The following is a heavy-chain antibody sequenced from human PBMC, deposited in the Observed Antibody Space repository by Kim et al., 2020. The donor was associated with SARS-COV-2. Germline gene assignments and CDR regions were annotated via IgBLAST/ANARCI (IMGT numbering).Heavy chain of an antibody. Sequence: YAQKFQGRVTMTEDTSTDTAYMELSSLRSEDTAVYYCATAAVALRGAFDIWGQGTMVTVSS. D-gene: IGHD6-19*01. V-gene: IGHV1-24*01. J-gene: IGHJ3*02. CDR3: ATAAVALRGAFDI.